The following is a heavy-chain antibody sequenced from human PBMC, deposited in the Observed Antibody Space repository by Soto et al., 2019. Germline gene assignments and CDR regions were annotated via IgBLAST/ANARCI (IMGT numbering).Heavy chain of an antibody. D-gene: IGHD5-12*01. CDR2: INPSDGST. V-gene: IGHV1-46*01. J-gene: IGHJ4*02. CDR3: AREFGVEMATIGDY. Sequence: QVQLVQSGAEVKKPGGSVKVSCKASGYTFTSYYRHWVRQAPGQGLEWMGIINPSDGSTSYAQKFQGSVTMTRDTSTSTVYMELSSLRSEDTAVYYCAREFGVEMATIGDYWGQGTLVTVSS. CDR1: GYTFTSYY.